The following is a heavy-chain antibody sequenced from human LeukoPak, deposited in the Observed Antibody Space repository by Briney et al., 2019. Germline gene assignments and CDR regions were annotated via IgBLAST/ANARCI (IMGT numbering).Heavy chain of an antibody. J-gene: IGHJ3*02. CDR3: ARDRAAFDI. V-gene: IGHV4-59*01. CDR1: GGSISSYY. CDR2: IYYSGST. Sequence: SETLSLTCTVSGGSISSYYWSWIRQPPGKGLEWIGYIYYSGSTNYNPSLKSRVTMSVDTSKNQFSLKLSSVTAADTAVYYCARDRAAFDIWGQGTMVTVSS.